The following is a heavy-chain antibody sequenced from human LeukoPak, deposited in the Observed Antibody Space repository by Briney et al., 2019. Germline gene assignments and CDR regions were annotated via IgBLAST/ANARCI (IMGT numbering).Heavy chain of an antibody. Sequence: GGSLRLSCAASGFTFSSYWMSWVRQAPGKGLEWVANIKQDGSEKYYVDSVKGRFTISRDNAKNSLYLQMNSLRAEDTAVYYCVLHGRYFDWFLMDVWGQGTTVTVSS. CDR1: GFTFSSYW. CDR2: IKQDGSEK. CDR3: VLHGRYFDWFLMDV. J-gene: IGHJ6*02. D-gene: IGHD3-9*01. V-gene: IGHV3-7*01.